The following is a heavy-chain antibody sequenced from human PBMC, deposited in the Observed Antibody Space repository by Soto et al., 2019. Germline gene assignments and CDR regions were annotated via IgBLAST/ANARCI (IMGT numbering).Heavy chain of an antibody. Sequence: SETLSLTCAVYGGSFSGYYWSWIRQPPGKGLEWIGEINHSGSTNYNPSLKSRVTISVDTSKNQFSLKLSSVTAADTAVYYCARGRLNGAARTPGYGMDVWGQWTTVTVSS. J-gene: IGHJ6*02. CDR1: GGSFSGYY. CDR2: INHSGST. CDR3: ARGRLNGAARTPGYGMDV. V-gene: IGHV4-34*01. D-gene: IGHD6-6*01.